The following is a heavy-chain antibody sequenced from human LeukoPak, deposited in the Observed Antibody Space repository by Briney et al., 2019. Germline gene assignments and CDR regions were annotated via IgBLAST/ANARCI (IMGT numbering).Heavy chain of an antibody. J-gene: IGHJ5*02. CDR2: INHSGST. D-gene: IGHD3-10*01. CDR1: GGSFSGYY. Sequence: SETLSLTCAVYGGSFSGYYWSWIRQPPGKGLEWIGEINHSGSTNYNPSLKSRVTISVDTSKNQFSLKLSSVTAADTAVDYCARQRITMVRGVIRRGNWFDPWGQGTLVTVSS. V-gene: IGHV4-34*01. CDR3: ARQRITMVRGVIRRGNWFDP.